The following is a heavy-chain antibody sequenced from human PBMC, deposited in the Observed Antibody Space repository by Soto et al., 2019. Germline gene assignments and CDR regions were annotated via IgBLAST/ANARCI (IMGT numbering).Heavy chain of an antibody. CDR1: GFTFSSYS. V-gene: IGHV3-48*01. D-gene: IGHD6-13*01. Sequence: GGSLRLSCAASGFTFSSYSMNWVRQAPGKGLEWVSYISSSSSTIYYADSVKGRFTISRDNAKNSLYLQMNSLRAEDTAVYYCAPGGSWPEFYFDYWGQGTLVTVSS. CDR3: APGGSWPEFYFDY. J-gene: IGHJ4*02. CDR2: ISSSSSTI.